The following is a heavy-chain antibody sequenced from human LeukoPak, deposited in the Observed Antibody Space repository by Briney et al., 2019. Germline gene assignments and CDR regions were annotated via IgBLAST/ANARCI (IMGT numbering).Heavy chain of an antibody. Sequence: ASVKVSCKASGYTFTSYGISWVRQAPGQGLEWMGWISAYNGNTNYAQKLQGRVTMTTDTSTSTAYMELRSLRSDDTAVYYCARDHRCYYDSSGYSLSDYWGQGTLVTVSS. V-gene: IGHV1-18*01. CDR3: ARDHRCYYDSSGYSLSDY. CDR2: ISAYNGNT. CDR1: GYTFTSYG. J-gene: IGHJ4*02. D-gene: IGHD3-22*01.